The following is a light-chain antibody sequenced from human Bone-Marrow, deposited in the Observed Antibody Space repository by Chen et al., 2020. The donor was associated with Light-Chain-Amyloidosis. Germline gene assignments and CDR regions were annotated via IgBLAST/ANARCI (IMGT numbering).Light chain of an antibody. J-gene: IGLJ3*02. CDR2: DDS. CDR1: NIGSTS. V-gene: IGLV3-21*02. Sequence: SYVLTQPSSVSVAPGQTATIACGGNNIGSTSVHWYQQKPGQAPLLVVYDDSDRPSGIPERLSGSNSGNTATLTISRVEAGYEADYYCQVWDRSSDRPVFGGGTKLTVL. CDR3: QVWDRSSDRPV.